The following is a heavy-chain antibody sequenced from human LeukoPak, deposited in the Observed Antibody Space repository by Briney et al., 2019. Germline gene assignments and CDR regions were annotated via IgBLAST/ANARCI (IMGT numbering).Heavy chain of an antibody. J-gene: IGHJ1*01. V-gene: IGHV3-23*01. CDR3: AKDGLANIAAAGYFQH. D-gene: IGHD6-13*01. CDR1: GFTFSSYA. Sequence: GGSLRLSCAASGFTFSSYAMSWVRQAPGKGLEWVSAISGSGGSTYYADSVKGRFTISRDNSKNTLYLQMNSLRAEVTAVYYCAKDGLANIAAAGYFQHWGQGTLVTVSS. CDR2: ISGSGGST.